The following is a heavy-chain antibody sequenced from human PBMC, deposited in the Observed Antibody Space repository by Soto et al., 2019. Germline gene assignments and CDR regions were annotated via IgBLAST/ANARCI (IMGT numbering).Heavy chain of an antibody. Sequence: VCGGPTSRSSYYGGWIRQPPGKGLEWIGSIYYSGSTYYNPSLKSRVTISVDTSKTHFSLKLSSVTAADTAAFYCARHRARNWFDPYGQRTLVTVDS. CDR2: IYYSGST. J-gene: IGHJ5*02. CDR1: GGPTSRSSYY. CDR3: ARHRARNWFDP. V-gene: IGHV4-39*01.